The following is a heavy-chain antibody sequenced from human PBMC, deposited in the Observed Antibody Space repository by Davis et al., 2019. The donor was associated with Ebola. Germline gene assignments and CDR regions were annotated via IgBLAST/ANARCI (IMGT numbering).Heavy chain of an antibody. CDR2: TKQDGSET. V-gene: IGHV3-7*03. CDR1: GFSFSGFW. J-gene: IGHJ4*02. Sequence: GESLKISCAASGFSFSGFWMSWVRQTPEKGLEWVAQTKQDGSETYYVDSVKGRFAVSRDNAKRSTYLRMSSLRVEDTAVYYCARMIAHYGLIDYWGQGALVTVSS. D-gene: IGHD3-10*01. CDR3: ARMIAHYGLIDY.